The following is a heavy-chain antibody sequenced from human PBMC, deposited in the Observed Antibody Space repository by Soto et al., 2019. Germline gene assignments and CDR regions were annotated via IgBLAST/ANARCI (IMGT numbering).Heavy chain of an antibody. D-gene: IGHD3-22*01. V-gene: IGHV4-4*02. CDR2: IYHSGST. CDR1: GGSISSSNW. Sequence: QVQLQESGPGLVKPSGTLSLTCAVSGGSISSSNWWSWVRQPPGKGLEWIGEIYHSGSTNYNPSLKSRVTISVDKSKNPFSLKLSSVTAADTAVYYCARDRRGLYDSSGYYPSEDYFDYWGQGTLVTVSS. J-gene: IGHJ4*02. CDR3: ARDRRGLYDSSGYYPSEDYFDY.